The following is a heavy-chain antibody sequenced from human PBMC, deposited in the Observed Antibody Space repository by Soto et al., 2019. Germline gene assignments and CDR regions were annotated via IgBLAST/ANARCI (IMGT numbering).Heavy chain of an antibody. D-gene: IGHD2-2*02. V-gene: IGHV1-46*01. Sequence: ASVKGSCKASGYTFTSYYMHWVRQAPGQGLEWMGIINPSGVSTSYAQKFQGRVTMTRDTSTSTVYMELSSLRSEDTAVYYCARDLQPIVVVPAAIFVRDYYYGMDVWGQGTTVTVSS. CDR3: ARDLQPIVVVPAAIFVRDYYYGMDV. CDR2: INPSGVST. J-gene: IGHJ6*02. CDR1: GYTFTSYY.